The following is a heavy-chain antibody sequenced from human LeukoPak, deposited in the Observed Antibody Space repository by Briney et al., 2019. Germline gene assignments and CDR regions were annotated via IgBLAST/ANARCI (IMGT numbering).Heavy chain of an antibody. J-gene: IGHJ4*02. CDR3: ARVSHLSAMTPFDY. D-gene: IGHD2-15*01. CDR1: GGIFSSYA. V-gene: IGHV1-69*06. Sequence: ASVKVSCKASGGIFSSYAISWVRQAPGQGLEWMGGIIPIFGTANYAQKFQGRVTITADKSTSTAYMELSSLRSEDTAVYYCARVSHLSAMTPFDYWGQGTLVTVSS. CDR2: IIPIFGTA.